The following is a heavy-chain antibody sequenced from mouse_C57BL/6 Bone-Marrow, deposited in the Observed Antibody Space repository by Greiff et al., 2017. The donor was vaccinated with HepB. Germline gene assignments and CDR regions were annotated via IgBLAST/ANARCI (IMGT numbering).Heavy chain of an antibody. CDR3: ARGYYGSSYVRFAY. D-gene: IGHD1-1*01. CDR2: IDPSDSYT. V-gene: IGHV1-50*01. CDR1: GYTFTSYW. J-gene: IGHJ3*01. Sequence: QVQLQQPGAELVKPGASVKLSCKASGYTFTSYWMQWVKQRPGQGLEWIGEIDPSDSYTNYNQKFKGKATLTVDTSSSTAYMQLSSLTSEDAAVYYCARGYYGSSYVRFAYWGQGTLVTVSA.